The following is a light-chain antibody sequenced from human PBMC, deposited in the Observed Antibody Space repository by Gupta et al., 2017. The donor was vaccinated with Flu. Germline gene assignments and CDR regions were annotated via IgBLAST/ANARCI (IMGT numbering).Light chain of an antibody. Sequence: EIVLTQSPGSLSLSPGETATLSCRASQSVSSNSLAWYQQKPGQAPRLLIFGASSRATGIPDRFSGSGSGTDFTLTISRLEPEDFAVYWCQQDGSSPFTFGPGTKVDIK. J-gene: IGKJ3*01. CDR2: GAS. CDR1: QSVSSNS. CDR3: QQDGSSPFT. V-gene: IGKV3-20*01.